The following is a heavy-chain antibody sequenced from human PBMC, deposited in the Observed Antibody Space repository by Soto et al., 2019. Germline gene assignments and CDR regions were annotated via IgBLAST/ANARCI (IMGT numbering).Heavy chain of an antibody. CDR3: ARDMTMVRGVNYQGFDY. D-gene: IGHD3-10*01. J-gene: IGHJ4*02. Sequence: SETLSLTCTVSGGSISSGDYYWSWIRQPPGKGLEWIGYIYYSGSTYYNPSLKSRVTISVDTSKNQFSLKLSSVTAADTAVYYCARDMTMVRGVNYQGFDYWGQGTPVSVSA. CDR2: IYYSGST. V-gene: IGHV4-30-4*01. CDR1: GGSISSGDYY.